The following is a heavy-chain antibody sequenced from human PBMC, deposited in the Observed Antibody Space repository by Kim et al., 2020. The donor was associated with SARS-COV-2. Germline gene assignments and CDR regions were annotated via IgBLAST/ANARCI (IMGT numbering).Heavy chain of an antibody. V-gene: IGHV3-23*01. J-gene: IGHJ4*02. CDR3: AKVGKNGDYFDY. D-gene: IGHD4-17*01. Sequence: YHAESVKGRFTISRDNSKNTLYLQMNSLRAEDTAVYYCAKVGKNGDYFDYWGQGTLVTVSS.